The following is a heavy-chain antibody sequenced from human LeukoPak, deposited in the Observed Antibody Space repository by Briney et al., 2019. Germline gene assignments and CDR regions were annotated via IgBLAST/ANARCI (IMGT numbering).Heavy chain of an antibody. Sequence: ASVKVSCKASGYTFTAYFIHWVRQAPGQGLEWMGMINPSDGSTNYAQKFQGRVTMTRDTSTSTVYMELSSLRSEDTAIYYCARGGTYYYYGMDVWGQGTTVTVSS. D-gene: IGHD1-26*01. CDR1: GYTFTAYF. V-gene: IGHV1-46*01. J-gene: IGHJ6*02. CDR2: INPSDGST. CDR3: ARGGTYYYYGMDV.